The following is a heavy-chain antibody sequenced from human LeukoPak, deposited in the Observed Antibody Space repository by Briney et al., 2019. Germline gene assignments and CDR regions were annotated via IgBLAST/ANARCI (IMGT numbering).Heavy chain of an antibody. D-gene: IGHD3-22*01. Sequence: GASVKVSCKASGYTFTGYYMHWVRQAPGQGLEWMGWTNPNSGGTNYAQKFQGRVTMTRDTSISTAYMELSRLRSDDTAVYYCARGGYYYDSSGYFPDFDYWGQGTLVTVSS. CDR2: TNPNSGGT. CDR1: GYTFTGYY. V-gene: IGHV1-2*02. J-gene: IGHJ4*02. CDR3: ARGGYYYDSSGYFPDFDY.